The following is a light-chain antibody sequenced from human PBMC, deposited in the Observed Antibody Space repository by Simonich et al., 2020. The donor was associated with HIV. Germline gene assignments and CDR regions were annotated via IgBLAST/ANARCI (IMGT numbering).Light chain of an antibody. V-gene: IGKV3-15*01. CDR3: QQYYNTPQT. CDR1: QSICSN. CDR2: GAS. J-gene: IGKJ1*01. Sequence: EILMTQSPATLSVSKGEKATLSCRASQSICSNLAWYQQKPGQAPSLLIYGASTRATGIPARFSGRGSGTDFTLTISSLQAEDVAVYYCQQYYNTPQTFGQGTKVEIK.